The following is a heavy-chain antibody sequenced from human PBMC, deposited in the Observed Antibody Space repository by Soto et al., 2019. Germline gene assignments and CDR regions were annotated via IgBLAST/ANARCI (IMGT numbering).Heavy chain of an antibody. Sequence: GGSLRLSCAASGFTFSSYAMSWVRQAPGKGLEWVSAISGSGGSTYYADSVKGRFTISRDNSKNTLYLQMNSLRAEDTAVYYCAKGGMIVVVITYYFDYWGQGTLVTVS. V-gene: IGHV3-23*01. J-gene: IGHJ4*02. CDR2: ISGSGGST. D-gene: IGHD3-22*01. CDR1: GFTFSSYA. CDR3: AKGGMIVVVITYYFDY.